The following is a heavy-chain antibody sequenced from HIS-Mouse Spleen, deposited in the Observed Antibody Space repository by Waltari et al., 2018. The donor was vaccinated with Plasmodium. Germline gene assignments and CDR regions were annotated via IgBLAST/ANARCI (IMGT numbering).Heavy chain of an antibody. V-gene: IGHV3-21*01. CDR1: GFTFGRYS. Sequence: EVQLVESGGGLVKPGGSLRLSCAASGFTFGRYSMNWVRQAPGKGLEWVSSISSSSSYIYYADSVKGRFTISRDNAKNSLYLQMNSLRAEDTAVYYCARESSSSWYFDYWGQGTLVTVSS. D-gene: IGHD6-13*01. J-gene: IGHJ4*02. CDR3: ARESSSSWYFDY. CDR2: ISSSSSYI.